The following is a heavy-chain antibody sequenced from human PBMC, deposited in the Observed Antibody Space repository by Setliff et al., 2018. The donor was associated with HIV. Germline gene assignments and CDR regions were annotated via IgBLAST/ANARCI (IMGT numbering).Heavy chain of an antibody. CDR3: ARPYSSSSYYYYHMDV. V-gene: IGHV4-61*09. Sequence: SETLSLTCTVSGDSVSNGRYYWSWIRQPAGKGLEWIGHIYTSGCTDYNPSLKSRVTISVDTSKNQFSLKMSSVTAADTAVYYCARPYSSSSYYYYHMDVWGKGTAVTVSS. CDR1: GDSVSNGRYY. D-gene: IGHD6-6*01. CDR2: IYTSGCT. J-gene: IGHJ6*03.